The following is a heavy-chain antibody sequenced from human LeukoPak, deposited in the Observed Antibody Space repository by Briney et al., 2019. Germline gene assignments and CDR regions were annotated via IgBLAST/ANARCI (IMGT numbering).Heavy chain of an antibody. V-gene: IGHV3-30-3*01. CDR2: MSYDGSNK. CDR3: ARGLMGGYYGSA. CDR1: GFTFSSYA. D-gene: IGHD3-10*01. J-gene: IGHJ4*02. Sequence: PGGSLRLYCSASGFTFSSYAMHWVGQAPGKGLEGVAVMSYDGSNKYYADSVKGRFTISRDNSKNTMYLQMNSLRAEDTAVYYCARGLMGGYYGSAWGQGTLVTVSS.